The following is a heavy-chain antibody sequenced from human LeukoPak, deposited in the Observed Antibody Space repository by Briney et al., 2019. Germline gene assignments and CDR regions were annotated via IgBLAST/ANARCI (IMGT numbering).Heavy chain of an antibody. V-gene: IGHV4-34*01. CDR3: ARAPITIFGVVFDY. J-gene: IGHJ4*02. CDR1: GGSFSVYY. CDR2: INHSGST. Sequence: SETLSLTCAVYGGSFSVYYWSWIRQPPGKGLEWIGEINHSGSTNYNPSLKSRVTISVDTSKNQFSLKLSSVTAADTAVYYCARAPITIFGVVFDYWGQGTLVTVSS. D-gene: IGHD3-3*01.